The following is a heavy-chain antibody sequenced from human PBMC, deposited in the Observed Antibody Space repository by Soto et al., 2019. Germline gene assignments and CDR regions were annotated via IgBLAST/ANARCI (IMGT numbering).Heavy chain of an antibody. D-gene: IGHD3-16*01. Sequence: QVQLQQWGAGLLKPSETLSLTCAVYGGSFSGYSWNWIRQPPGKGLEWIGAINYSGSTDYNPSLMSRVIISVDTSKNQFSLKLTSVTAADTAVYYCARGPGGGTLGWWGQGTLVTVSS. CDR1: GGSFSGYS. J-gene: IGHJ4*02. CDR2: INYSGST. V-gene: IGHV4-34*01. CDR3: ARGPGGGTLGW.